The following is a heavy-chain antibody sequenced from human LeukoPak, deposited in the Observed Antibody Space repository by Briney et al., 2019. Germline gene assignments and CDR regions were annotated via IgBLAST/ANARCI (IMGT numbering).Heavy chain of an antibody. J-gene: IGHJ4*02. V-gene: IGHV3-23*01. CDR3: AKYLFGTNYGDYPGTEDY. CDR2: TSGSGGST. D-gene: IGHD4-17*01. CDR1: GFTFSSYA. Sequence: PGRSLRLSCAVAGFTFSSYAMSWVSQAPGEGLEWVSATSGSGGSTYYADSVKGRFTISTDNSKNTLYLQMNSLRAEDTAVYYCAKYLFGTNYGDYPGTEDYWGQGTLVTVSS.